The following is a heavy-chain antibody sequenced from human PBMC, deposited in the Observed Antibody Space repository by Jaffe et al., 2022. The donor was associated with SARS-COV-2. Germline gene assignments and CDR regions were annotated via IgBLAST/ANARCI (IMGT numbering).Heavy chain of an antibody. CDR2: IYPGDSDT. D-gene: IGHD6-13*01. J-gene: IGHJ3*01. Sequence: EVQLVQSGAEVKKSGESLKISCKVYGYSFDTYWIGWVRQMPGKGLECMGIIYPGDSDTRYSPSFQGQVTISADKSISTAYLQWSSLKASDTAMYYCASPRVSNNGFDVWGQGTMVSVSS. CDR1: GYSFDTYW. V-gene: IGHV5-51*01. CDR3: ASPRVSNNGFDV.